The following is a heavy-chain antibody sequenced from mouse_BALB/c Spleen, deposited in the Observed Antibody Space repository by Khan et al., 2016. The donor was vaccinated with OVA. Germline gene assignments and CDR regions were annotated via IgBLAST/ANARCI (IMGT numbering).Heavy chain of an antibody. D-gene: IGHD1-1*01. J-gene: IGHJ4*01. CDR3: AKFTPDYYSMDY. CDR1: GFSLTSYG. Sequence: VELVESGPGLVAPSQSLSITCTVSGFSLTSYGVNWVRQPPGKGLEWLGVICGDGSTNYHSTLKSRLIISKDNSKRQVFLTLNSLQPDDTATYYCAKFTPDYYSMDYWGQGTSVTVSS. CDR2: ICGDGST. V-gene: IGHV2-3*01.